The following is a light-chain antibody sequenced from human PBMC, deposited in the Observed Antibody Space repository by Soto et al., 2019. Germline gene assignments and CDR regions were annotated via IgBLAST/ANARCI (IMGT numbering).Light chain of an antibody. V-gene: IGKV3-11*01. CDR2: DAS. Sequence: EIVLTQSPATLSLSPGERATLSCRASQSIGTFLVWYQQKPGQAPRLLIYDASDRATGIPARFSGSGSGTDFTLSISILEPEDFAVYYCQQRSNWPVTFGQGTRLEIK. CDR3: QQRSNWPVT. CDR1: QSIGTF. J-gene: IGKJ5*01.